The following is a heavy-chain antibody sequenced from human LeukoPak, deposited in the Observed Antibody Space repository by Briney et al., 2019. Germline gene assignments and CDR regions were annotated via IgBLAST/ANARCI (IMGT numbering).Heavy chain of an antibody. CDR3: AKGYGRVRGVIGWFDP. D-gene: IGHD3-10*01. Sequence: PGGSLRLSCAASGFTFSSYAMSWVRQAPGKGLEWVSAISGSGGSTYYADSVKGRFTISRDNSKNTLYLQMNSLRAEDTAVYYCAKGYGRVRGVIGWFDPWGQGILVTVSS. J-gene: IGHJ5*02. V-gene: IGHV3-23*01. CDR1: GFTFSSYA. CDR2: ISGSGGST.